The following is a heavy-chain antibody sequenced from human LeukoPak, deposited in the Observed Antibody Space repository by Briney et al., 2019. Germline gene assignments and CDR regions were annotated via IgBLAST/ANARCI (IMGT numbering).Heavy chain of an antibody. J-gene: IGHJ6*02. CDR2: TSWNRGSI. Sequence: GRSLRLSCAASGFTFDDYAMHWVRQAPGKGLEWVSGTSWNRGSIGYADSVKGRFTISRDNAKNSLYLQMNSLRAEDTALYYCAKDRSSSWYYYYGMDVWGQGTTVTVSS. CDR1: GFTFDDYA. V-gene: IGHV3-9*01. CDR3: AKDRSSSWYYYYGMDV. D-gene: IGHD6-13*01.